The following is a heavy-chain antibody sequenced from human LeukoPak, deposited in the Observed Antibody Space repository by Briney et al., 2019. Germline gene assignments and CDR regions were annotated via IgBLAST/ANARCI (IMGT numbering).Heavy chain of an antibody. CDR2: IWYDGSNK. D-gene: IGHD6-19*01. J-gene: IGHJ4*02. CDR1: GFTFSSYG. V-gene: IGHV3-33*01. Sequence: GRSLRLSCAASGFTFSSYGMHWVRQGPGKGLEWVAVIWYDGSNKYYADSVKGRFTISRDNSKNTLYLQMTSPRAEDTAVYYCARDQGRDSSGWYVYWGQGTLVTVSS. CDR3: ARDQGRDSSGWYVY.